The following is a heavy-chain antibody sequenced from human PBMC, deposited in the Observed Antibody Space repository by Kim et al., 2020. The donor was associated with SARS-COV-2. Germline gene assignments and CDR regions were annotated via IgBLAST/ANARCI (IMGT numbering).Heavy chain of an antibody. CDR1: GFSFGDYD. CDR3: AKADCGGDCYVIDY. Sequence: GGSLRLSCAASGFSFGDYDMHWVRQAPGKGLEWVSGITSTGRSLGYADSVKGRFTISRDNAKNFLYLQMDSLRAEDTALYYCAKADCGGDCYVIDYWGQGTRVTVSS. J-gene: IGHJ4*02. D-gene: IGHD2-21*01. CDR2: ITSTGRSL. V-gene: IGHV3-9*01.